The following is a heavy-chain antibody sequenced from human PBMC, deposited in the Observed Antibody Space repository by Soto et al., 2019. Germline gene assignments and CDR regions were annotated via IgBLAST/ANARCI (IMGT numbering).Heavy chain of an antibody. CDR3: AHIGIVVVPAAAYYFDY. D-gene: IGHD2-2*01. V-gene: IGHV2-5*02. Sequence: QITLKESGPTLVKPTQTLTMTCTFSGFSLSTSGVGVGWIRQPPVKVLEWLALIYWDDDKRYSPSLKSRLTIIKDASKNQVVLTMPNMDPVDTATYYCAHIGIVVVPAAAYYFDYWGQGTLVTVSS. CDR1: GFSLSTSGVG. CDR2: IYWDDDK. J-gene: IGHJ4*02.